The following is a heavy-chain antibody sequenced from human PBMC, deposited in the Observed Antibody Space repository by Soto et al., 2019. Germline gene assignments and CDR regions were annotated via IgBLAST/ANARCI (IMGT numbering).Heavy chain of an antibody. CDR2: ISAYNGNT. CDR1: GYTFTSYG. Sequence: QVQLVQSGAEVKKPGASVKVSCKASGYTFTSYGISWVRQTPGQGLEWMGWISAYNGNTNHAQKLQGRVTCTTDTPTSTAYMELRSLRSDDTAVYYCAGVDAGDYGSWWFDPWGQGTLVTVSS. D-gene: IGHD4-17*01. V-gene: IGHV1-18*01. CDR3: AGVDAGDYGSWWFDP. J-gene: IGHJ5*02.